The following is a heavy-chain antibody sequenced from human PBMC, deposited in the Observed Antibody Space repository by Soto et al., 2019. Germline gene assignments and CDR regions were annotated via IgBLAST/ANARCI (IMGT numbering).Heavy chain of an antibody. CDR1: GFTFSSYG. Sequence: QVQLAESGGGVVQPGRSLRLSCAASGFTFSSYGMQWVRQAPGKGLEWVAVISYDGSNKYYADSVKGRFTISRDNSKNTLYQQMNSLRDEETAVYYCAKEGYCSSTGCYYGTRVMDVWGQGTTVTVSS. J-gene: IGHJ6*02. CDR2: ISYDGSNK. D-gene: IGHD2-2*01. V-gene: IGHV3-30*18. CDR3: AKEGYCSSTGCYYGTRVMDV.